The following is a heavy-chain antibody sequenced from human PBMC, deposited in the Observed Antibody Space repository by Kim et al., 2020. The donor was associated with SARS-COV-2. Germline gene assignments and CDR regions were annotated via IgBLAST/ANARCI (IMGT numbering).Heavy chain of an antibody. CDR3: ASLYYDILTGYYWGWFDP. J-gene: IGHJ5*02. CDR2: INHSGST. CDR1: GGSFSGYY. D-gene: IGHD3-9*01. Sequence: SETLSLTFAVYGGSFSGYYWSWIRQPPGKGLEWIGEINHSGSTNYNPSLKSRVTISVDTSKNQFSLKLSSVTAADTAVYYCASLYYDILTGYYWGWFDPWGQGTLVTVSS. V-gene: IGHV4-34*01.